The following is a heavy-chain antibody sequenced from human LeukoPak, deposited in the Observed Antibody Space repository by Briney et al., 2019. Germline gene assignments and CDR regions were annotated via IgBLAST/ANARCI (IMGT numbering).Heavy chain of an antibody. CDR1: EFTFSSYS. V-gene: IGHV3-21*01. CDR3: ARCLGGSYYAFDI. Sequence: PGGSLRLSCAASEFTFSSYSMNWVRQAPGKGLEWVASIRRSSTYIWYADSMKGRFSISRDNAKNSLYLQMNSLRAEDTAVYYCARCLGGSYYAFDIWGQGTMVTVSS. D-gene: IGHD1-26*01. CDR2: IRRSSTYI. J-gene: IGHJ3*02.